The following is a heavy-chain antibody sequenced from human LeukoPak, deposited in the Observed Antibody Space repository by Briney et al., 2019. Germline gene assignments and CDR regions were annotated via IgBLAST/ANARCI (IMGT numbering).Heavy chain of an antibody. CDR3: ARALPSPLYSGSYADAFDI. D-gene: IGHD1-26*01. V-gene: IGHV3-74*01. J-gene: IGHJ3*02. CDR2: INFDGSST. CDR1: GFTFSSYW. Sequence: PGGSLRLSCAASGFTFSSYWMHWVRQAPGKGLVWVSRINFDGSSTNYADSVKGRFTISRDNAKNSLYLQMNSLRAEDTAVYYCARALPSPLYSGSYADAFDIWGQGTMVTVSS.